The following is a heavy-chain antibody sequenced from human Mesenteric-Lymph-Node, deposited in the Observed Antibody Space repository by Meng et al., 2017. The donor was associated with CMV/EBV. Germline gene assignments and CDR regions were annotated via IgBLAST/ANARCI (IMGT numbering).Heavy chain of an antibody. J-gene: IGHJ4*02. V-gene: IGHV3-21*04. Sequence: GESLKISCAASGFTFSSYSINWVRQAPGKGLEWVSSISSSSSYINYADSVKGRFTISRDNAKNSLFLHMDSLRADDAAVYFCAREVVGATYFDYWGQGALVTVSS. CDR3: AREVVGATYFDY. D-gene: IGHD1-26*01. CDR2: ISSSSSYI. CDR1: GFTFSSYS.